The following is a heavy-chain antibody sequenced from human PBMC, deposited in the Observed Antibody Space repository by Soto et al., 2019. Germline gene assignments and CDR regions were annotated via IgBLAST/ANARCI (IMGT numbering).Heavy chain of an antibody. Sequence: SETLSLTCTVSGGSISSGGYYWSWIRQHPGKGLEWIGYIYYSGSTYYNPSLKSRVTISVDTSKNQFSLKLSSVTAADTAVYYCARGSGGSCYYWGQGTLVTVSS. CDR2: IYYSGST. CDR3: ARGSGGSCYY. D-gene: IGHD2-15*01. V-gene: IGHV4-31*03. J-gene: IGHJ4*02. CDR1: GGSISSGGYY.